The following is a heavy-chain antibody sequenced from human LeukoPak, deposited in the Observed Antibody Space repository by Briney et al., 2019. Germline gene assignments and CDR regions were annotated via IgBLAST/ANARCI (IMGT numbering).Heavy chain of an antibody. CDR2: ISISSGGI. J-gene: IGHJ6*03. CDR1: GFTFSTST. V-gene: IGHV3-48*01. Sequence: PGGSLRLSSAASGFTFSTSTMNWVREAPGKGLEWVSSISISSGGIYYADSVKGRFTISRDNAKNSLYLQMNSLRAEDTAVYYCARDFSNYYCYIDVWGKGTTVTVSS. D-gene: IGHD4-11*01. CDR3: ARDFSNYYCYIDV.